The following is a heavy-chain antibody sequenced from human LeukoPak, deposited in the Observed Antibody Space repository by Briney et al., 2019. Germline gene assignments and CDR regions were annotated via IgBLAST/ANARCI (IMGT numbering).Heavy chain of an antibody. V-gene: IGHV3-23*01. CDR3: AKDHGTAVAGFYY. J-gene: IGHJ4*02. CDR1: GFSLSTYG. D-gene: IGHD6-19*01. CDR2: ITGTGGST. Sequence: GGPLRLSCAASGFSLSTYGVSWVRQPPGKGLEWVSGITGTGGSTYYADSVKGRFTVSRDTSKNTLYLQMNSLRAEDTAIYYCAKDHGTAVAGFYYWGQGTLVTVSS.